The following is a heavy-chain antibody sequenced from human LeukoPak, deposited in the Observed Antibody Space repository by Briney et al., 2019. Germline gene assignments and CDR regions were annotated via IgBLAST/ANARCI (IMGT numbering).Heavy chain of an antibody. CDR2: INSGGTST. D-gene: IGHD6-13*01. V-gene: IGHV3-74*01. J-gene: IGHJ3*02. Sequence: PGGSLRLSCAASGFTFSSHWMHWVRQAPGKGLVWVSRINSGGTSTTYADSVKGRFTVSRDNAKNTLYLQMNSLRDEDSAVYFCVSGPYTSSWWGAFEMWGQGTMVSVPS. CDR3: VSGPYTSSWWGAFEM. CDR1: GFTFSSHW.